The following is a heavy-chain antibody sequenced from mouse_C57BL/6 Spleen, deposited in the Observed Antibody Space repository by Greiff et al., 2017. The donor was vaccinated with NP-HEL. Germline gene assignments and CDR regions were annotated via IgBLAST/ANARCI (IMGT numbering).Heavy chain of an antibody. J-gene: IGHJ4*01. Sequence: VQLKESGGGLVQPGGSMKLSCAASGFTFSDAWMDWVRQSPEKGLEWVAEIRNKANNHATYYAESVKGRFTISRDDSKSSVYLQMNSLRAEDTGIYYCTTNLLLPARAMDYWGQGTSVTVSS. CDR1: GFTFSDAW. D-gene: IGHD1-1*01. V-gene: IGHV6-6*01. CDR3: TTNLLLPARAMDY. CDR2: IRNKANNHAT.